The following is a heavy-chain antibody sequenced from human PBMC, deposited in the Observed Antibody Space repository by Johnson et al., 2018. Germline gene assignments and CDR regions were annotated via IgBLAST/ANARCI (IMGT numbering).Heavy chain of an antibody. V-gene: IGHV3-30-3*01. Sequence: QVQLVQSGGGVVQPGRSLRLSCAASGFTFSSYAMHWVRQAPGKGLEWVAIISYDGSNKYYADSVRGRITISRDNSNNTVYLQMDRLRAEDTAVYYCARGSSGWYIVDYWGQGTLVTVSS. CDR3: ARGSSGWYIVDY. D-gene: IGHD6-19*01. CDR2: ISYDGSNK. CDR1: GFTFSSYA. J-gene: IGHJ4*02.